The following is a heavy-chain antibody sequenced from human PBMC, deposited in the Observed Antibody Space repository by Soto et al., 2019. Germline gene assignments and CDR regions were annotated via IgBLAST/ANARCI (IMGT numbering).Heavy chain of an antibody. V-gene: IGHV5-51*01. CDR3: ARAPEVYCSSTSCYSTLDV. CDR1: GYSFTNYW. J-gene: IGHJ6*02. CDR2: IYPGDSDT. D-gene: IGHD2-2*02. Sequence: PGESLKISCKGSGYSFTNYWIGWVRQMPGKXLEWMGIIYPGDSDTRSSPSFQGQVTISADKSITTAYLQWSSLKASDTAMYFCARAPEVYCSSTSCYSTLDVWGQGSTVTVSS.